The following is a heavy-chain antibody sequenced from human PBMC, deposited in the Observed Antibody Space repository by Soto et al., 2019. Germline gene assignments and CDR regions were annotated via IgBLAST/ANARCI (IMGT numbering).Heavy chain of an antibody. CDR3: ARVRRGNGVCYCLHFDY. CDR1: GGSISSGGYY. D-gene: IGHD2-8*01. J-gene: IGHJ4*02. CDR2: IYYSGST. V-gene: IGHV4-31*03. Sequence: QVQLQESGPGLVKPSQTLSLTCTVSGGSISSGGYYWSWIRQHPGKGLEWIGYIYYSGSTYYNPSLKSRVTISVDTSKNQFSLKLSSVTAADTAVYYCARVRRGNGVCYCLHFDYWGQGTLVTVSS.